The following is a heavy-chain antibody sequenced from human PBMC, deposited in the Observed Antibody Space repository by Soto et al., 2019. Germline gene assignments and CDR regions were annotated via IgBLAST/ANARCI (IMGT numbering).Heavy chain of an antibody. CDR1: GFTFSSYS. Sequence: EVQLVESGGGLVQPGGSLRLSCAASGFTFSSYSMNWVRQAPGKGLEWVSYISSSSSTIYYADSVKGRFTISGDNAKNSLYLQMNSLRAEDTAVYYCARGKAAAEKYYFDYWGQGTLVTVSS. D-gene: IGHD6-13*01. J-gene: IGHJ4*02. CDR2: ISSSSSTI. V-gene: IGHV3-48*01. CDR3: ARGKAAAEKYYFDY.